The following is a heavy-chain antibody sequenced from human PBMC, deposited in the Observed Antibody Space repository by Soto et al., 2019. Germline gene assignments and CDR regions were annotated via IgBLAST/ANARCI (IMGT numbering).Heavy chain of an antibody. Sequence: QVQLQQWGAGLLKPSETLSLTCAVYGGSFSGDYWSWIRQPPGKGLEWIGEINHSGSTNYNPSLKGRVTISVDTSKNQFSLKLSSVTAADTAVYYCAAYCSGGSCPFDYWGQGTLVTVSS. CDR3: AAYCSGGSCPFDY. J-gene: IGHJ4*02. V-gene: IGHV4-34*01. CDR2: INHSGST. D-gene: IGHD2-15*01. CDR1: GGSFSGDY.